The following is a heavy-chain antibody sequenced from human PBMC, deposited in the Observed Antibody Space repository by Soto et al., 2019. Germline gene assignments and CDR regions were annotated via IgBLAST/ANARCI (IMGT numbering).Heavy chain of an antibody. CDR1: GFTVSYFY. Sequence: EVQLVESGGGLIQPGGSLRLSCAASGFTVSYFYMNWVRQAPGKGLEWVSVIYGGDSTYYADSVKGRFTTSRDSSKNTVYLQKNSLRAEDTAVYYCARVDSVDYYYGMDVWGQGTTVTVSS. CDR2: IYGGDST. J-gene: IGHJ6*02. V-gene: IGHV3-53*01. CDR3: ARVDSVDYYYGMDV. D-gene: IGHD2-15*01.